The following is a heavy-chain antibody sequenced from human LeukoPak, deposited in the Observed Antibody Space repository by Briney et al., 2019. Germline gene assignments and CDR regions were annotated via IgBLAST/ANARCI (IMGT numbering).Heavy chain of an antibody. CDR1: GGSPSGYY. D-gene: IGHD3-22*01. Sequence: PSETLSLTCTVPGGSPSGYYWSWIRHPAGKGLEWMWRIYTSGSTNYNPSLRSRVSISVDKSKNHFSLILSSLTAADTAVYYCARGPDYSDSSGYFKYWGQGTLVTVSS. J-gene: IGHJ4*02. V-gene: IGHV4-4*07. CDR2: IYTSGST. CDR3: ARGPDYSDSSGYFKY.